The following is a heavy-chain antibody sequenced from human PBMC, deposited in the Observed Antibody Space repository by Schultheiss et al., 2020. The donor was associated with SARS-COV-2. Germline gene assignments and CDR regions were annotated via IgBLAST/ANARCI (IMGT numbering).Heavy chain of an antibody. CDR3: ARAGDFWSGPDAFDI. CDR2: ISGSGGST. V-gene: IGHV3-11*04. Sequence: LSLTCAVSGYSISSGYYWGWIRQPPGKGLEWVSAISGSGGSTYYADSVKGRFTISRDNAKNSLYLQMNSLRAEDTAVYYCARAGDFWSGPDAFDIWGQGTMVTVSS. D-gene: IGHD3-3*01. CDR1: GYSISSGYY. J-gene: IGHJ3*02.